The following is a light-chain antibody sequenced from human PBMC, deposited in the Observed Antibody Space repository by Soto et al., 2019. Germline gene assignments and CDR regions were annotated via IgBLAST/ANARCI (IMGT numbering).Light chain of an antibody. CDR1: SSDVGDYNY. J-gene: IGLJ3*02. CDR3: SSYTTSSTWV. CDR2: EVS. Sequence: QSALTQPASVSGSPGQSITISCTGTSSDVGDYNYVSWYQHHPGKVPKLMIYEVSNRPSGASNRFSGSKSGNTASLTISGLQAEDEADYYCSSYTTSSTWVFGGGTKLTVL. V-gene: IGLV2-14*01.